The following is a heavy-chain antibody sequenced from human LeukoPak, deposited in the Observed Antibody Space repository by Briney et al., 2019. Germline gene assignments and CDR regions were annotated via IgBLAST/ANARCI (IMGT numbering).Heavy chain of an antibody. J-gene: IGHJ4*02. CDR3: ARLGSQGGVAALDY. D-gene: IGHD6-25*01. V-gene: IGHV3-74*01. CDR2: NSDGSST. CDR1: GFTFSSYW. Sequence: PGGSLRLSCAASGFTFSSYWMHWVRQAPGKGLVWVSRNSDGSSTSYADSVKGRFTISRDNAKNTLYLQMNSLRAEDTAVYYCARLGSQGGVAALDYWGQGTLVTVSS.